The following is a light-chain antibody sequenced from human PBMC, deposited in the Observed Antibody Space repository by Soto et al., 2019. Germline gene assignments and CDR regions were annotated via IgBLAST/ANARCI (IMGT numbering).Light chain of an antibody. CDR2: NVS. CDR3: QQYNNWPRT. V-gene: IGKV3-15*01. Sequence: EVVMTQSPATLSVSPGERATLSCRASQSISSDLAWYQQKPGQAPRVLIYNVSTRATAIPARFSGSGSGTEFTLTISSLQSEDFAVYYCQQYNNWPRTFGQGTKVDIK. CDR1: QSISSD. J-gene: IGKJ1*01.